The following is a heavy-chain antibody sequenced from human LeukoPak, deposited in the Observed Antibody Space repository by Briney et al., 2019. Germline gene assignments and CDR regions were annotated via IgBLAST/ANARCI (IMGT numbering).Heavy chain of an antibody. J-gene: IGHJ4*02. CDR3: ARAPGGTQASSGYFDH. D-gene: IGHD3-22*01. CDR1: GFTVSSNY. Sequence: GGSLRLSCAASGFTVSSNYMSWVRQAPGKGLEWVSVIYSDGRTYYADSVKGRFTISRDNSKNTLYPQMNSLRAEDTAVYYCARAPGGTQASSGYFDHWGQGTLVTVSS. CDR2: IYSDGRT. V-gene: IGHV3-53*01.